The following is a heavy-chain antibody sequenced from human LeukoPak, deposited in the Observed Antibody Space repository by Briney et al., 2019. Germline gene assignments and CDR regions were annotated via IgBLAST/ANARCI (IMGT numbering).Heavy chain of an antibody. J-gene: IGHJ4*02. V-gene: IGHV4-30-4*01. Sequence: SETLSLTCTVSGGSISSGDYYWSWIRQPPGKGLEWIGYIYYSGSAYYTPSLRGRVTISVDTSKNQFSLNLSSVTAADTAVYYCARGYSLDYWGQGTLVTVSS. CDR3: ARGYSLDY. CDR2: IYYSGSA. CDR1: GGSISSGDYY. D-gene: IGHD5-18*01.